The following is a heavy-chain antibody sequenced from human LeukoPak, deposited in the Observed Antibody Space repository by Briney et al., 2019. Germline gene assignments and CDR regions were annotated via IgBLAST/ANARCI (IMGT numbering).Heavy chain of an antibody. J-gene: IGHJ6*03. D-gene: IGHD3-10*01. V-gene: IGHV3-30*01. CDR3: ARGGIPTGPYYCFYYMDV. CDR1: GLTFSRNV. CDR2: ISYDGNNK. Sequence: GSSLRLSCAASGLTFSRNVMHWVRQAPGKGLEWVATISYDGNNKFHSDSVKGRFTISRDNSRNTLYLQMNSLRGEDAAVYSCARGGIPTGPYYCFYYMDVWGNGTAVTVSS.